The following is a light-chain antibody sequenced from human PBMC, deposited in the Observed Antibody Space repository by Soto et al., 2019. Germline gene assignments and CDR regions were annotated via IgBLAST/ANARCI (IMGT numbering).Light chain of an antibody. CDR3: SSYTTNKTLL. J-gene: IGLJ2*01. Sequence: QSALTQPGSVSGSPGQSITISCTGTSSDVGSSNFVSWYQQHPGKAPKLIFYEVSNRPPGLSDRFSGSKSGTTASLTISGLQAEDEADYFCSSYTTNKTLLFGGGTQLTVL. CDR1: SSDVGSSNF. CDR2: EVS. V-gene: IGLV2-14*01.